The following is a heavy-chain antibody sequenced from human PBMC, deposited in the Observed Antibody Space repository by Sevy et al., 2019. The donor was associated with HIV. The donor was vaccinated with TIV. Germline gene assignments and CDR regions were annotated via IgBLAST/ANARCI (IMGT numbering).Heavy chain of an antibody. D-gene: IGHD2-2*01. Sequence: GGSLRLSCAASGFSFSNYWMSWVRQAPGKGLEWVANIKRDGSEKYYVASVKGRFPISRDKAKTSLFLQMNSLRGEDTAVYYCARDCSSASCLWGMDVWGQGTTVTVSS. V-gene: IGHV3-7*03. CDR2: IKRDGSEK. J-gene: IGHJ6*02. CDR1: GFSFSNYW. CDR3: ARDCSSASCLWGMDV.